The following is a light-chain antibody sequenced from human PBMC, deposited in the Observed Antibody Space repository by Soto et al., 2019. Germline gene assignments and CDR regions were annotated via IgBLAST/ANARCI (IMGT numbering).Light chain of an antibody. Sequence: DIQMTQSPSSLSASVGDRVTITCRVSQSITYFLNWYQQKPGKAPNLLIYAGSSLQSGVPSRFSGSGSGTDFTLTISSLQLEDFASYYCQQSYSAPYTFGQGTKLEIK. CDR2: AGS. J-gene: IGKJ2*01. V-gene: IGKV1-39*01. CDR3: QQSYSAPYT. CDR1: QSITYF.